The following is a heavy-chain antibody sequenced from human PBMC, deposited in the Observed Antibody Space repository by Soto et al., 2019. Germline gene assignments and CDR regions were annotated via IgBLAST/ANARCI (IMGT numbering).Heavy chain of an antibody. V-gene: IGHV3-74*01. CDR2: INTDDSST. D-gene: IGHD3-10*01. CDR3: ANGGSGSIWFDP. CDR1: GFTFSSNW. Sequence: GGSLRLSCAASGFTFSSNWMHWVRQVPGKGLVWVSRINTDDSSTAYADSVKGRFTISRDNAKNTMYLQMNSLRAEDTAVYYCANGGSGSIWFDPWGQGTLVTVSS. J-gene: IGHJ5*02.